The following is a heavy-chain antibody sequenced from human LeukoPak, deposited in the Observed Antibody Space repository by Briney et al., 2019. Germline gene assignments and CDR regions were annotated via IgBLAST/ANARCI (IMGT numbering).Heavy chain of an antibody. Sequence: GGSLRLSCAASGFTFSSYGMHWVRQAPGKRLEWVAVISYDGSNKYYADSVKGRFTISRDNSKNTLYLQMNSLRAEDTAVYYCAKDRITMVRGVITTHYYYYGMDVWGKGTTVTVSS. CDR2: ISYDGSNK. V-gene: IGHV3-30*18. D-gene: IGHD3-10*01. CDR1: GFTFSSYG. CDR3: AKDRITMVRGVITTHYYYYGMDV. J-gene: IGHJ6*04.